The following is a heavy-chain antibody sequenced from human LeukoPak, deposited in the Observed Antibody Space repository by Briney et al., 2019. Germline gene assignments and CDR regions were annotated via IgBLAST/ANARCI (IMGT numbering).Heavy chain of an antibody. D-gene: IGHD3-22*01. CDR3: ARDETYYNDSSGYHY. V-gene: IGHV3-7*01. Sequence: GGSLRLSCEASRFTFSTIWMSWVRHPPRKGREWVANIKKDGSGKSYVASVKGRCTISRDNAKNTLYLKMNSMRAEDTAVYYCARDETYYNDSSGYHYWGQGTLVTVSS. CDR1: RFTFSTIW. CDR2: IKKDGSGK. J-gene: IGHJ4*02.